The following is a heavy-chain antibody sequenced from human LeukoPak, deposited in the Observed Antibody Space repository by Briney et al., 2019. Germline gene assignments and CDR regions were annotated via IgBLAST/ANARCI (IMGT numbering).Heavy chain of an antibody. J-gene: IGHJ4*02. CDR1: GYTFTGYY. CDR3: ARRYFGSGSYYTDY. Sequence: ASVKVSCKASGYTFTGYYMHWVRQPPAQGLEWMGWINPNSGGTNYAQKFQGRVTMTRDTSISTAYMELSRLRSDDTAVYYCARRYFGSGSYYTDYWGQGTLVTVSS. D-gene: IGHD3-10*01. CDR2: INPNSGGT. V-gene: IGHV1-2*02.